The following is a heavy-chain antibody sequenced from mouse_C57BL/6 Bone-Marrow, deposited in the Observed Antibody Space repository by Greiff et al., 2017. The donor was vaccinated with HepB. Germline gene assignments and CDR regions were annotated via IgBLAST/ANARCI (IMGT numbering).Heavy chain of an antibody. Sequence: VQLQQPGAELVRPGSSVKLSCKASGYTFTSYWMHWVKQRPIQGLEWIGNIDPSDSETHYNQKFKDKATLTVDKSSSTAYMQHSSLTSEDSAVYYCARSSATTVVAGYWGQGTTLTVSS. CDR2: IDPSDSET. J-gene: IGHJ2*01. CDR3: ARSSATTVVAGY. CDR1: GYTFTSYW. V-gene: IGHV1-52*01. D-gene: IGHD1-1*01.